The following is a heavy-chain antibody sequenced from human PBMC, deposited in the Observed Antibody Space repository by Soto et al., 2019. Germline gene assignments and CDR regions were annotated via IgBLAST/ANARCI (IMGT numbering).Heavy chain of an antibody. Sequence: QVPLVQSGAEVKKPGASVKVSCKASGYTFTNYAIHWVRQAPGQGLEWLGWINAGNGNTEYSQKFQGRVTITRDTSATTVYMELSSLTSEDTAVYYCAREFPRVAGVDPWGQGTLVTVSS. CDR2: INAGNGNT. V-gene: IGHV1-3*01. CDR1: GYTFTNYA. J-gene: IGHJ5*02. CDR3: AREFPRVAGVDP. D-gene: IGHD2-15*01.